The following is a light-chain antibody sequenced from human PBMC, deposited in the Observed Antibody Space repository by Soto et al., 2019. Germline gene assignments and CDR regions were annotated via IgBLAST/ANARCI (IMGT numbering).Light chain of an antibody. Sequence: QSVLTQPPSASGSLGQSVTISCTGSGSDIGAYPYVSWYQQHAGKPPKLIIYEVNERPSGVPDRFSGSKTGTTASLTVSGLQSQDEADYFCSSSAGSNYYVFGSGTKVNV. J-gene: IGLJ1*01. CDR2: EVN. CDR3: SSSAGSNYYV. CDR1: GSDIGAYPY. V-gene: IGLV2-8*01.